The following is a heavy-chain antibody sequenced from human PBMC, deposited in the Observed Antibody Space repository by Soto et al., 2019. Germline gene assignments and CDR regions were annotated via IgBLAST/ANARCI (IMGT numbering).Heavy chain of an antibody. CDR2: IYYSGRT. J-gene: IGHJ6*02. V-gene: IGHV4-59*01. D-gene: IGHD1-26*01. CDR1: GGSISSYY. Sequence: KPSETLSLTCTVSGGSISSYYWSWIRQPPGKVLEWVGYIYYSGRTNSNPSLKSRFTISVDTSKNQFSLTLSSVTAADTAVYYCAYSGSDLDYYYYGMDVWGQGTTVTVSS. CDR3: AYSGSDLDYYYYGMDV.